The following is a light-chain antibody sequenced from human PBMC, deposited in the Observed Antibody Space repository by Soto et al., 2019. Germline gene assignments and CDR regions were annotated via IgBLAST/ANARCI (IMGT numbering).Light chain of an antibody. J-gene: IGKJ1*01. CDR2: DES. CDR1: QSVSSRY. Sequence: EIVLTQSPGTLSLSPGERATLSCRASQSVSSRYFAWYQHKPGQAPRIVIYDESTRAAGIPDRFTGSGSGTDFTLTIHRLEPEDFAVYFCQYYGSSPTFGQGTKVEI. V-gene: IGKV3-20*01. CDR3: QYYGSSPT.